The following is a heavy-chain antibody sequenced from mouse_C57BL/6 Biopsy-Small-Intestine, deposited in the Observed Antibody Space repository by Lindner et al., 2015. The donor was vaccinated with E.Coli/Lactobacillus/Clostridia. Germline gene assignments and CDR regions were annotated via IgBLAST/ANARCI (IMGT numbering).Heavy chain of an antibody. J-gene: IGHJ4*01. Sequence: VQLQESGGGLVKPGGSLKLSCAASGFTFSDYGMHWVRQVPEKGLERVAYISSGSSTIYYADTVKGRFTISRDNAKNTLFLQMTSLRSEDTAMYYCARPHYYSMDYWGQGTSVTVSS. CDR3: ARPHYYSMDY. CDR1: GFTFSDYG. CDR2: ISSGSSTI. V-gene: IGHV5-17*01.